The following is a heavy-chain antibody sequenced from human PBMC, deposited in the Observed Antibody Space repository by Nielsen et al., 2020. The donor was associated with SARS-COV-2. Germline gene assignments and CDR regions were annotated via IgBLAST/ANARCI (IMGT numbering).Heavy chain of an antibody. CDR2: INPNSGGT. CDR1: GYTFTGYY. J-gene: IGHJ4*02. D-gene: IGHD2-8*01. Sequence: ASVKVSCKASGYTFTGYYMHWVRQAPAQGLEWMGWINPNSGGTNYAQKFQGRVTMTRDTSISTAYMELSRLRSDDTAVYYCARAPTPGCYNGVCYGSQPIDHWGQGTLVIVSS. CDR3: ARAPTPGCYNGVCYGSQPIDH. V-gene: IGHV1-2*02.